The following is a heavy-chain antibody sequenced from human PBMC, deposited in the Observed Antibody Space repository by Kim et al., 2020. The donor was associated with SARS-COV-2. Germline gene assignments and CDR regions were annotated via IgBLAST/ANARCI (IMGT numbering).Heavy chain of an antibody. CDR2: INHSGST. J-gene: IGHJ4*02. D-gene: IGHD2-15*01. CDR3: AGARGYCSGGSCYSDY. CDR1: GGSFSGYY. Sequence: SETLSLTCAVYGGSFSGYYWSWIRQPPGKGLEWIGEINHSGSTNYNPSLKSRVTIAVDTSKNQFPLKLSSVTAADTAVYYCAGARGYCSGGSCYSDYWGQGTLVSVSS. V-gene: IGHV4-34*01.